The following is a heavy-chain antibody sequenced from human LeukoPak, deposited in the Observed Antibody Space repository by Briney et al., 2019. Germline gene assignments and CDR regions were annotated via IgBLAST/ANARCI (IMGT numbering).Heavy chain of an antibody. CDR3: ARRSPAARFDP. J-gene: IGHJ5*02. V-gene: IGHV4-39*01. CDR1: GGSISSSSDS. Sequence: SETLSLTCTVSGGSISSSSDSRGWIHQPPGKGLEWIGSIYYSGSTYYNPSLKSRVTISVDTSKNQFSLKLSSVTAADTAVYYCARRSPAARFDPWGQGTLVTVSS. D-gene: IGHD2-2*01. CDR2: IYYSGST.